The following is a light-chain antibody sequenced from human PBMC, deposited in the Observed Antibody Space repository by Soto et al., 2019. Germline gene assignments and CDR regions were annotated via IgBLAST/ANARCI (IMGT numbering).Light chain of an antibody. CDR2: SAS. Sequence: DIQMTQSPSSLSASVGDRITITCRASRSINTYLNWYQQKPGKAPKLLIYSASGLQRGVPSTFSGSGSGTEFTLTISSLQPEDFATYYCQQSYSPLFTFGPGTTVNI. CDR1: RSINTY. V-gene: IGKV1-39*01. J-gene: IGKJ3*01. CDR3: QQSYSPLFT.